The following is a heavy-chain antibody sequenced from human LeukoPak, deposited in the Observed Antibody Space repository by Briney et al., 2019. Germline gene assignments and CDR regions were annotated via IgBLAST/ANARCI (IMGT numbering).Heavy chain of an antibody. CDR2: INPTGGSA. D-gene: IGHD3-10*01. J-gene: IGHJ5*02. CDR1: GYTFTDFS. V-gene: IGHV1-46*01. CDR3: ARGHGSGYTNYFDP. Sequence: RASVKVSCKTSGYTFTDFSIHWVRQAPGQGLEWMGIINPTGGSAGFAQKFQGRVTMTRDMSTSTFYMELSSLRSEDTAVYYCARGHGSGYTNYFDPWGQGTLVTVSS.